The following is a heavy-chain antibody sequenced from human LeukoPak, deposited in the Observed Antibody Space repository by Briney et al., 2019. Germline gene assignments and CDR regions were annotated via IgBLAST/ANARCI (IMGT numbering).Heavy chain of an antibody. D-gene: IGHD1-26*01. V-gene: IGHV3-30*18. CDR3: AKSRSSGTSDAFDI. CDR2: ISYDGSNK. Sequence: PGRSLRLSCAASGFTFSSYGMHWVRQAPGKGLEWVAVISYDGSNKYYADSVKGRFTISRDNSKNTLYLQMNSLRAEDTAVYYCAKSRSSGTSDAFDIWGQGTMVTVSS. J-gene: IGHJ3*02. CDR1: GFTFSSYG.